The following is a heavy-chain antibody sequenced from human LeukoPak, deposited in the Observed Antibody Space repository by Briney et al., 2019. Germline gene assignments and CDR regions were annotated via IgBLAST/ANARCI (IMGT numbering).Heavy chain of an antibody. CDR3: ARSPVAATPTPFDY. CDR2: IYTSGST. J-gene: IGHJ4*02. V-gene: IGHV4-4*07. D-gene: IGHD2-15*01. Sequence: PSETLSLTCTVCGGSISSYYWSWIRQPAGKGLEWIGRIYTSGSTNYNPSLKSRVTISVDKSKNQFSLKLSSVTAADTAVYYCARSPVAATPTPFDYWGQGTLVTVSS. CDR1: GGSISSYY.